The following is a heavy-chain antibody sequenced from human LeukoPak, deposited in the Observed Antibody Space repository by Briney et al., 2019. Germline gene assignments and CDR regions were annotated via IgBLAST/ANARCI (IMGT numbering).Heavy chain of an antibody. V-gene: IGHV3-23*01. CDR1: GFTFSSYA. CDR2: ISGSGGST. CDR3: AKPWVAAGPIQYYFDY. Sequence: GGSLRLSCAASGFTFSSYAMSWVRQAPGKGLEWVSAISGSGGSTYYADSVKGRFTISRDNSKNTLYLQMNSLRAEDTAVYYCAKPWVAAGPIQYYFDYWGQGTLVTVSS. J-gene: IGHJ4*02. D-gene: IGHD6-13*01.